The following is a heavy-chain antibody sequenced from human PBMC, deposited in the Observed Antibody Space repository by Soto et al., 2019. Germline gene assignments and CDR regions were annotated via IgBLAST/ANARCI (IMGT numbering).Heavy chain of an antibody. V-gene: IGHV4-30-4*01. CDR1: GGSISSGDYY. CDR2: IYHSGST. Sequence: TLSLTCTVSGGSISSGDYYWSWIPQPPAKGLEWIGYIYHSGSTYYNPSLKSRVTISVDTSKNQFSLKLSSVTAADTAVYYCARERPDGARLDPWGQGTLVTVSS. CDR3: ARERPDGARLDP. D-gene: IGHD6-6*01. J-gene: IGHJ5*02.